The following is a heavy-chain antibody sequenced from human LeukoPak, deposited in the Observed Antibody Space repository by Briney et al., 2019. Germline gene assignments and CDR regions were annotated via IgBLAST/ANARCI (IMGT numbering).Heavy chain of an antibody. D-gene: IGHD5-24*01. J-gene: IGHJ4*02. CDR3: ARETEMANLDY. CDR2: IRSSSNTI. CDR1: GFTFSSYS. V-gene: IGHV3-48*04. Sequence: GGSLRLSCAASGFTFSSYSMNWVRQAPGRGLECVSYIRSSSNTIYYADSVKGRFTISRDNAKKSLYLQMNSLRAEDTAVYYCARETEMANLDYWGQGTLVTVSS.